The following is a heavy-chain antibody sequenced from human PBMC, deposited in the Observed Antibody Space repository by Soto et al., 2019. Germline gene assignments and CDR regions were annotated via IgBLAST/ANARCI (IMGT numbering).Heavy chain of an antibody. J-gene: IGHJ3*02. Sequence: GSGPTLVNPTQTLTLTCTFSGVSLSTSGLGVGWIRQPPGKALEWLALIYWNDDKRYSPSLKSRLTITKDTSKNQVVLTMTNMDPVDTATYYCAHRRGSAGAFDIWGQGTMVTVSS. CDR2: IYWNDDK. D-gene: IGHD3-16*01. V-gene: IGHV2-5*01. CDR1: GVSLSTSGLG. CDR3: AHRRGSAGAFDI.